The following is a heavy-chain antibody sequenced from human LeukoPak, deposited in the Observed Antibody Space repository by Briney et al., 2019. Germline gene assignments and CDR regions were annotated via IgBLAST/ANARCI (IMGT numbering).Heavy chain of an antibody. D-gene: IGHD5-18*01. CDR3: ASEYSYGPYYFDY. CDR2: IYSGGST. V-gene: IGHV3-66*01. Sequence: GGSLRLSCAASGFTVSSNYMSWVRQAPGKGLEWVSVIYSGGSTYYADSVKGRFTISRDNSKNTLYLQMNSLRAEDTAVYYCASEYSYGPYYFDYWGQGTLVTVSS. CDR1: GFTVSSNY. J-gene: IGHJ4*02.